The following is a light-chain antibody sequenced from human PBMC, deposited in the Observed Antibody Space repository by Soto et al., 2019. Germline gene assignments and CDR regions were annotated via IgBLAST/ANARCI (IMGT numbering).Light chain of an antibody. CDR1: QSVTSSY. CDR3: QQYGRSPFS. J-gene: IGKJ3*01. CDR2: GAS. Sequence: EIVLTQSPGTLSLSPGERATLSCRASQSVTSSYLAWYQQQPGQAPRLLIYGASSRSTGIPDRFSGSGSGTDFTLTISRLEPEDFAVYYCQQYGRSPFSFGPGTKVDIK. V-gene: IGKV3-20*01.